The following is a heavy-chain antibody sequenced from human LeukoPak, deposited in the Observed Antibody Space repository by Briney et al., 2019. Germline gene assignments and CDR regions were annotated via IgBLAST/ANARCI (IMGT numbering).Heavy chain of an antibody. CDR3: ARNYDSSGYYPYWFDP. V-gene: IGHV3-20*04. D-gene: IGHD3-22*01. CDR1: GFTFDDYG. CDR2: INWNGGST. J-gene: IGHJ5*02. Sequence: GGSLRLSXAASGFTFDDYGMSWVRQAPGKGLEWVSGINWNGGSTGYADSVKGRFTISRDNAKNSLYLQMNSLRAEDTALYYCARNYDSSGYYPYWFDPWGQGTLVTVSS.